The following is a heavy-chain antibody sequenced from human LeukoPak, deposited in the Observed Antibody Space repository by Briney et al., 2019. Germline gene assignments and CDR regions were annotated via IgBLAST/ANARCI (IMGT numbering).Heavy chain of an antibody. Sequence: GGSLRLSCSVSGFTFINYAMNWVRQAPGKGLDWGSAISQLGDYIYYAESVKGRFTISRDNSKNKVYLQMNGLRAEDTALYYCARGNFGYHSSWSFDPWGQGTLVTVSS. V-gene: IGHV3-23*01. CDR3: ARGNFGYHSSWSFDP. D-gene: IGHD6-13*01. CDR1: GFTFINYA. J-gene: IGHJ5*02. CDR2: ISQLGDYI.